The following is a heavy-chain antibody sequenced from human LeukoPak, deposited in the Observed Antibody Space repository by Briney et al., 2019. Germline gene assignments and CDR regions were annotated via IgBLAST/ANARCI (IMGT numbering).Heavy chain of an antibody. CDR2: IIPIFGTA. CDR3: ARGQKARTNAFDI. CDR1: GYTFTSYG. V-gene: IGHV1-69*05. Sequence: SVKVSCKASGYTFTSYGISWVRQAPGQGLEWMGGIIPIFGTANYAQKFQGRVTITTDESTSTAYMELSSLRSEDTAVYYCARGQKARTNAFDIWGQGTMVTVSS. J-gene: IGHJ3*02.